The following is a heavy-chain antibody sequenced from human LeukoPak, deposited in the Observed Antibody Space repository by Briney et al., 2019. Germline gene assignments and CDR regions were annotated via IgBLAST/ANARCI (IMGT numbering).Heavy chain of an antibody. V-gene: IGHV3-23*01. CDR1: GFTFSSYA. J-gene: IGHJ4*02. CDR2: ISRSGVST. D-gene: IGHD3-3*01. CDR3: AKRHYDFWSGYQNQMYYFDY. Sequence: GGSLRLSCAASGFTFSSYAVSWVRQAPGKGLEWVSAISRSGVSTYYADSVKGRFTISRDNSKNTLYLQMNSLRAEDTAVYYCAKRHYDFWSGYQNQMYYFDYWGQGTLVTVSS.